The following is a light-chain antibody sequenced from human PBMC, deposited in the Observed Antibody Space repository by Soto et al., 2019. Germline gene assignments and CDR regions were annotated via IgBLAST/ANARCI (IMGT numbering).Light chain of an antibody. V-gene: IGLV2-14*01. CDR3: CSYPTSNTRQIV. CDR1: SSYVGGYNY. Sequence: QSVLTQPASLSGSPGHSITISCTGTSSYVGGYNYVSWYQQEPANAPKFMIYDVSNRPSGVSHRFSGSKSGNTASLTISGLQAEDEADYYCCSYPTSNTRQIVFGTGTKVTVL. J-gene: IGLJ1*01. CDR2: DVS.